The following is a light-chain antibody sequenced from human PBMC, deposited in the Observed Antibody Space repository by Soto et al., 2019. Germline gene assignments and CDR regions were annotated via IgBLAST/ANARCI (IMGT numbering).Light chain of an antibody. CDR2: LNSDGTH. CDR3: QTWDTADVV. CDR1: SGHSNYA. J-gene: IGLJ2*01. V-gene: IGLV4-69*01. Sequence: QSVLTQSPSASASLGASVKLTCTLSSGHSNYAIAWHQQQPEKGPRYLMKLNSDGTHNKGDGIPDRFSGSSSGAERYLTISSLQSEDEADYYCQTWDTADVVFGGGTKVTVL.